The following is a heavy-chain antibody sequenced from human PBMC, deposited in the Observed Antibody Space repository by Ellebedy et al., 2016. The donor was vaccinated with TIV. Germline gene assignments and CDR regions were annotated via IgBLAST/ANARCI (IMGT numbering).Heavy chain of an antibody. CDR3: ATLTLPGPDR. J-gene: IGHJ5*02. CDR2: LNSDGSRS. Sequence: PSETLSLTCAASGFTFSSSWMHWVRQAPGKGLVWVSYLNSDGSRSNYADSVKGRFTISRDNAKNTLYLQLNSLRAEDTDVYYCATLTLPGPDRWGQGTLVTVSS. CDR1: GFTFSSSW. V-gene: IGHV3-74*01.